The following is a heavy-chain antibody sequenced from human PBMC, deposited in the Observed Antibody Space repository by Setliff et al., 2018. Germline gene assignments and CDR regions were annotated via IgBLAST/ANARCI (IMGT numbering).Heavy chain of an antibody. J-gene: IGHJ3*02. D-gene: IGHD6-13*01. CDR3: ARDGRNNIAAAGTTGWAFDI. CDR2: IIPIFGTA. CDR1: GGTFSSYA. V-gene: IGHV1-69*13. Sequence: ASVKVSCKASGGTFSSYAISWVRQAPGQGLEWMGGIIPIFGTANYAQKFQGRVTITADESTSTAYMELSSLRSEDTAVYYCARDGRNNIAAAGTTGWAFDIWGQGTMVTVSS.